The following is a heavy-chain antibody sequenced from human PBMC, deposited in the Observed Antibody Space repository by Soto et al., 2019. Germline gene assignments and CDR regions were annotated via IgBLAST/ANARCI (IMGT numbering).Heavy chain of an antibody. CDR1: GFTFSSYG. V-gene: IGHV3-33*01. CDR2: IWYDGSNK. CDR3: ARESPSRSAAGTYDY. Sequence: QVQLVESGGGVVQPGRSLRLSCAASGFTFSSYGMHWVRQAPGKGLEWVAVIWYDGSNKYYADSVKGRFTISRDNSKNTLYLQMNSLRAEDTAVYYCARESPSRSAAGTYDYWGQGTLVTVSS. J-gene: IGHJ4*02. D-gene: IGHD6-13*01.